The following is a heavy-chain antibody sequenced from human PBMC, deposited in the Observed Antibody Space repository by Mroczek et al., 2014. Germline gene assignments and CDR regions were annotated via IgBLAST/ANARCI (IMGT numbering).Heavy chain of an antibody. Sequence: VQLLESGPGLVKPSQTLSLTCTVSGGSISSGSYYWSWIRQPAGKGLEWIGRIYTSGSTNYNPSLKSRVTMSVDTSKNQFSLKLSSVTAADTAVYYCARDLYPHRPYNWFDPWGQGTLVTVSS. CDR1: GGSISSGSYY. CDR3: ARDLYPHRPYNWFDP. V-gene: IGHV4-61*02. CDR2: IYTSGST. J-gene: IGHJ5*02. D-gene: IGHD3-10*01.